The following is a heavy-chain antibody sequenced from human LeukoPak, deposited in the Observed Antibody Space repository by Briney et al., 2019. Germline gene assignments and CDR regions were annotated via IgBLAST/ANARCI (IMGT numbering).Heavy chain of an antibody. V-gene: IGHV4-34*01. CDR3: ARNSRRYYYYYMDV. CDR1: GGSFSGYY. D-gene: IGHD6-13*01. CDR2: INHSGST. J-gene: IGHJ6*03. Sequence: SETLSLTCAVYGGSFSGYYWSWIRQPPGKGLEWIGEINHSGSTNYNPSLKSRVTRSVDTSKNQFSLKLSSVTAADTAVYYCARNSRRYYYYYMDVWGKGTTVTVSS.